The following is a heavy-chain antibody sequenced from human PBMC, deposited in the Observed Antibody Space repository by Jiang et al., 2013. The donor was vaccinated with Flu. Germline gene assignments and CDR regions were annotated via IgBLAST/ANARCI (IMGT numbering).Heavy chain of an antibody. CDR3: AREESEKFDY. J-gene: IGHJ4*02. Sequence: GSGLVKPSETLSLTCTVSGGSISSYYWSWIRQPPGKGLEWIGYIYYSGSTNYNPSLKSRVTISVDTSKNRFSLKLSSVTAADTAVYYCAREESEKFDYWGQGTLVTVSS. V-gene: IGHV4-59*01. CDR1: GGSISSYY. CDR2: IYYSGST.